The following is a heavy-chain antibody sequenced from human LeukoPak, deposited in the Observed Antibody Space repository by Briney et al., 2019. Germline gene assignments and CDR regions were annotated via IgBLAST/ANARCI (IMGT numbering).Heavy chain of an antibody. J-gene: IGHJ4*02. Sequence: PGGSLRLSCAASGFTFSSYSMNWVRQAPGKGLEWVSYISISSTTIYYADSVKGRFTISRGNAKNSLSLQMNSLRAEDTAVYYCARDSRQQLAVDYWGQGTLVTVSS. CDR2: ISISSTTI. D-gene: IGHD6-13*01. CDR3: ARDSRQQLAVDY. V-gene: IGHV3-48*01. CDR1: GFTFSSYS.